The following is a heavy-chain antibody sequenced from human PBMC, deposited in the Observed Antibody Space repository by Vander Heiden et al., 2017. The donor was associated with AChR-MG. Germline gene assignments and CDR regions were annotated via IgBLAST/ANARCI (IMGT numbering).Heavy chain of an antibody. CDR2: IYPADSET. J-gene: IGHJ4*02. CDR3: ARRRESGWWPQLGY. CDR1: GYSFTSYW. V-gene: IGHV5-51*01. D-gene: IGHD6-19*01. Sequence: EVQLVQSGAEVKKHGESLQLSCKGSGYSFTSYWIGWVRQMHGKGLEWMGIIYPADSETRESPSFQGQVTISADKSISTAYLQWSSLKASDTARYYCARRRESGWWPQLGYWGQGTLVTVAS.